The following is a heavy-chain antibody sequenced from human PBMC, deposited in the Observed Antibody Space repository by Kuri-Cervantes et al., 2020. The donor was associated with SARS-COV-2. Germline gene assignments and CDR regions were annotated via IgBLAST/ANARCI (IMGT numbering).Heavy chain of an antibody. CDR1: GFTFSSYS. CDR3: AKVANYDYVWGSYRNDAFDI. CDR2: ISGSGGST. D-gene: IGHD3-16*02. Sequence: GESLKISCAASGFTFSSYSMNWVRQTPGKGLEWVSAISGSGGSTYYADSVKGRFTISRDNSKNTLYLQMNSLRAEDTAVYYCAKVANYDYVWGSYRNDAFDIWGQGTMVTVSS. V-gene: IGHV3-23*01. J-gene: IGHJ3*02.